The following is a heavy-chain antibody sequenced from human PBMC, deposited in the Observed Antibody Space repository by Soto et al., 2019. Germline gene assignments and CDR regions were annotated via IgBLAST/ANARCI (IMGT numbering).Heavy chain of an antibody. D-gene: IGHD3-3*01. CDR3: ARGYDFWSGYYRYYYGMDV. J-gene: IGHJ6*02. CDR1: GYTFTSYD. Sequence: QVQLVQSGAEVKKPGASVKVSCKASGYTFTSYDITWVRQAPGQGLEWMGWIIPIFGTANYAQKFQGRVTVTADESTSTAYMELSSLRSEDTAVYYCARGYDFWSGYYRYYYGMDVWGQGTTVTVSS. CDR2: IIPIFGTA. V-gene: IGHV1-69*13.